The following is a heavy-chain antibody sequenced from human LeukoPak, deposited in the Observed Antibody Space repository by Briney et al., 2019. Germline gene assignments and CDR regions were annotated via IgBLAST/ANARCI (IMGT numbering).Heavy chain of an antibody. V-gene: IGHV4-59*01. J-gene: IGHJ4*02. Sequence: PSETLSLTCTVSGGSISSYYWSWIRQPPGKGLEWIGYIYYSGTTDYNPSLKSRVTISVDTSKNQFSLKLSSVTAADTAVYYCARGADNSGYQEDYFDYWGQGTLVTVSS. CDR2: IYYSGTT. CDR3: ARGADNSGYQEDYFDY. CDR1: GGSISSYY. D-gene: IGHD3-22*01.